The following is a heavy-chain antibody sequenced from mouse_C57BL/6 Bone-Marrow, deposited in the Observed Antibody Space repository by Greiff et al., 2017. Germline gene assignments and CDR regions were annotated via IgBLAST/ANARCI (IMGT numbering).Heavy chain of an antibody. Sequence: EVKLMESGGGLVKPGGSLKLSCAASGFTFSSYAMSWVRQTPEKRLEWVATISGGSSYTYYPDNVKGRFTISRDNAKNNLYLQMSHLKSEDTAMYYCARDDYGIWYFDVWGTGTTVTVSS. V-gene: IGHV5-4*01. D-gene: IGHD2-4*01. CDR3: ARDDYGIWYFDV. J-gene: IGHJ1*03. CDR2: ISGGSSYT. CDR1: GFTFSSYA.